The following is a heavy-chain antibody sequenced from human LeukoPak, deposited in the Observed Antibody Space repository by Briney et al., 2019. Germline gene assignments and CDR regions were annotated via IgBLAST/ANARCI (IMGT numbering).Heavy chain of an antibody. Sequence: PGGSLRLSCGASGFTFSTYTMNWVRQAPGKGLEWVSSISSSSSYIFYAGSVKGRFTISRDNAKNSLYLQMNSLRAEDTALYYCARVGYSYGCDYWGQGTPVTASS. CDR2: ISSSSSYI. D-gene: IGHD5-18*01. CDR1: GFTFSTYT. J-gene: IGHJ4*02. CDR3: ARVGYSYGCDY. V-gene: IGHV3-21*01.